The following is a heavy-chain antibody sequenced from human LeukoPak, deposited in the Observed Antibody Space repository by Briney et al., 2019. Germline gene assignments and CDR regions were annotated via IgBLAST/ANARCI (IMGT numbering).Heavy chain of an antibody. Sequence: GTSLRLSCVASGFSFSNHGMHWVRQAPGKGLEWVSVVARDGGAKFYADSVKGRFTLSRDNSKNTFFLQMNFLTVEDTAIYYCAREATWGQWYFDHWGQGTPVIVSS. J-gene: IGHJ4*02. CDR1: GFSFSNHG. CDR2: VARDGGAK. D-gene: IGHD6-19*01. CDR3: AREATWGQWYFDH. V-gene: IGHV3-30*03.